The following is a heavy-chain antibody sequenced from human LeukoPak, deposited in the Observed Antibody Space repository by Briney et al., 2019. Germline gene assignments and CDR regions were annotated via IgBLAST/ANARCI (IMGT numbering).Heavy chain of an antibody. Sequence: GGSLRLSCAASGFTFSSYEMNWLRQAPGKGLEWVSYISSRGSAIYYADSVKGRFAISRDNAKNSLYLQMNSLRADDTAVYYCARGGHDPGIPFDIWGQGTMVTVSS. D-gene: IGHD1-1*01. CDR3: ARGGHDPGIPFDI. J-gene: IGHJ3*02. CDR1: GFTFSSYE. V-gene: IGHV3-48*03. CDR2: ISSRGSAI.